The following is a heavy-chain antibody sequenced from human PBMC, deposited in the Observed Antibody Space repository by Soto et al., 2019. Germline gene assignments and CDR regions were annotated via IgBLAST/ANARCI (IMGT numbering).Heavy chain of an antibody. Sequence: KPSETLSLTCTVSGGSISGYYWSWIRQPPGKGPEWIGYIFYGGSTNHNPSLNGRVTMSVDTSKNYFSLRLSSVTAADTAVYYCARSGNSNGLVFDYWGQGTVVTVSS. V-gene: IGHV4-59*01. D-gene: IGHD5-18*01. CDR2: IFYGGST. CDR1: GGSISGYY. CDR3: ARSGNSNGLVFDY. J-gene: IGHJ4*02.